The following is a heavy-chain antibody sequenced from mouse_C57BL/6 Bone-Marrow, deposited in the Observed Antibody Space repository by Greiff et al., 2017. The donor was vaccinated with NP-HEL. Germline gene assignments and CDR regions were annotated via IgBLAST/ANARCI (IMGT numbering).Heavy chain of an antibody. J-gene: IGHJ3*01. CDR2: ISDGGSYT. CDR1: GFTFSSYA. V-gene: IGHV5-4*03. D-gene: IGHD3-2*02. CDR3: ARKSSGYAY. Sequence: EVKVVESGGGLVKPEGSLKLSCAASGFTFSSYAMSWVRPTPEKRLEWVAPISDGGSYTYYPDNVKGRFTISRDNAKNNLYLQMSHLKSEDTAMYYCARKSSGYAYWGQGTLVTVAA.